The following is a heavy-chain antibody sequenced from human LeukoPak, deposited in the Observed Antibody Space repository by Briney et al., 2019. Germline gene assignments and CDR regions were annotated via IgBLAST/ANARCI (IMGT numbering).Heavy chain of an antibody. V-gene: IGHV3-33*01. CDR3: AREVLGSRRDYGDYYDY. CDR2: IWYDGSNK. Sequence: GGSLRLSCAASGFTFSSYGMHWVRQAPGKGLEWVADIWYDGSNKDYADSVKGRFTISRDNSKNTLYLQMNSLRGEDTAVYYCAREVLGSRRDYGDYYDYWGQGTLVTVSS. J-gene: IGHJ4*02. CDR1: GFTFSSYG. D-gene: IGHD4-17*01.